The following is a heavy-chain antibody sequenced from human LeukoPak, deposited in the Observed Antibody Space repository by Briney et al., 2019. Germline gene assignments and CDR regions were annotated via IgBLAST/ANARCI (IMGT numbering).Heavy chain of an antibody. V-gene: IGHV4-59*01. CDR1: GGSMSNDY. J-gene: IGHJ6*02. Sequence: SETLSLTCTVSGGSMSNDYWSWIRQPPGKGPEWIGYIYYSGSTNYNPSLKSRVTISVDTSKNQFSLKLTSVTAADTAVYYCARGYYGKAVWGQGTTVTASS. CDR2: IYYSGST. CDR3: ARGYYGKAV.